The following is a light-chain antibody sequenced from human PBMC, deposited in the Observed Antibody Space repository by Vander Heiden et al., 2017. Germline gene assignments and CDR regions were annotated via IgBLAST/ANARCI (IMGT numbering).Light chain of an antibody. J-gene: IGLJ2*01. CDR2: EVS. CDR1: SSDVGGYNY. Sequence: QSALTQPASVSGSPGQSIPISCTGTSSDVGGYNYVSWYQQPPGKAPKLMIYEVSNRPSGVSNRFSGSKSGNTASLTISGLQAEDEADYYCSSYTSSSSSVVFGGGTKLTVL. V-gene: IGLV2-14*01. CDR3: SSYTSSSSSVV.